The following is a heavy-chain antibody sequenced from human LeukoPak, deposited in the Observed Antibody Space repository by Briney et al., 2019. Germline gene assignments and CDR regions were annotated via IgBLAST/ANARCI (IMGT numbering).Heavy chain of an antibody. Sequence: PGGSLRLSCAASGFTFSTYSMNWVRQAPGKGLEWVSSISSSSSYIYYADSVKGRFTISRGNAKNSLYLQMNSLRAEDTAVYYCARDGSCSGNSCYGMDVWGQGTTVTVSS. CDR3: ARDGSCSGNSCYGMDV. D-gene: IGHD2-15*01. V-gene: IGHV3-21*01. CDR2: ISSSSSYI. J-gene: IGHJ6*02. CDR1: GFTFSTYS.